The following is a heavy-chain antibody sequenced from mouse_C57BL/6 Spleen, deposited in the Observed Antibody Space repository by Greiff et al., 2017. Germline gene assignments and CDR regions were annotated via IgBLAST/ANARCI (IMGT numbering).Heavy chain of an antibody. Sequence: EVKLVESGPGLVKPSQSLSLTCSVTGYSITSGYYWNWIRQFPGNKLEWMGYISYDGSNNYNPSLKNRISITRDTSKNQFFLKLNSVTTEDTATYYCASSFTTVAPYWYFDVWGTGTTVTVSS. J-gene: IGHJ1*03. CDR2: ISYDGSN. D-gene: IGHD1-1*01. CDR3: ASSFTTVAPYWYFDV. CDR1: GYSITSGYY. V-gene: IGHV3-6*01.